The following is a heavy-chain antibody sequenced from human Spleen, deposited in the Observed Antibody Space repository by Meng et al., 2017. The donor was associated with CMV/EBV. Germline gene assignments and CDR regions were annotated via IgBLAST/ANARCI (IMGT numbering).Heavy chain of an antibody. V-gene: IGHV3-21*01. D-gene: IGHD1-26*01. Sequence: GESLKNSCEASGFTFSSYSMNWVRQAPGKGLEWVSSISSSSDYIYYADSVRGRFTISRDNAKNSLYLQMNSLRAEDTAVYYCAREGGTYHFDYWGQGTLVTVSS. CDR2: ISSSSDYI. J-gene: IGHJ4*02. CDR3: AREGGTYHFDY. CDR1: GFTFSSYS.